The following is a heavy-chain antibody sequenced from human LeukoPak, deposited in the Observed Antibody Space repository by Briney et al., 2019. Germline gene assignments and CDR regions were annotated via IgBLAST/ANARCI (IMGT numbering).Heavy chain of an antibody. CDR3: ARISLGAIWGYYYGMDV. D-gene: IGHD1-26*01. Sequence: ASVKVSCKASGGTFSSYSISWVRQAPGQGLEWMGGIIPIFDTADYAQKFQGRVTVTADESTSTAYMELSSLRSEDTAVFYCARISLGAIWGYYYGMDVWGQGTTVTVSS. CDR1: GGTFSSYS. CDR2: IIPIFDTA. J-gene: IGHJ6*02. V-gene: IGHV1-69*13.